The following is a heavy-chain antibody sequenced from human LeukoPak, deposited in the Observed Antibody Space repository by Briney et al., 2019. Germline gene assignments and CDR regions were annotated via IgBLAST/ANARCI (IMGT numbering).Heavy chain of an antibody. D-gene: IGHD3-10*01. Sequence: PGRFLRLSCAASGFTFSSYGMHWVRQAPGKGLEWVAVISYDGSNKYYADSVKGRFTISRDNSKNTLYLQMNSLRAEDTAVYYCAKSADGSGSTKFDPWGQGTLVTVSS. CDR2: ISYDGSNK. J-gene: IGHJ5*02. V-gene: IGHV3-30*18. CDR3: AKSADGSGSTKFDP. CDR1: GFTFSSYG.